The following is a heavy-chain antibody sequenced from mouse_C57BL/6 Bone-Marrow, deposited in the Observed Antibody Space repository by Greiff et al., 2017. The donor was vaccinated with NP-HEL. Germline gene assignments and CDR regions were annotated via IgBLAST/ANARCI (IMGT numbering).Heavy chain of an antibody. Sequence: VQLQQPGAELVKPGASVKLSCKASSYTFTSYWMHWVKQRPGQGLEWIGLIHPNSGSTNYNEKFKSKATLTVDKASSTAYMQLSSLTSEDSAVYYCARRWIYYDFYFDVCGTGTTVTVSS. CDR1: SYTFTSYW. J-gene: IGHJ1*03. CDR3: ARRWIYYDFYFDV. V-gene: IGHV1-64*01. D-gene: IGHD2-4*01. CDR2: IHPNSGST.